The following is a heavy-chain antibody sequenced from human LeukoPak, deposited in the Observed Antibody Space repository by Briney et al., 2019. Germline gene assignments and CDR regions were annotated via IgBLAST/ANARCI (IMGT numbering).Heavy chain of an antibody. V-gene: IGHV3-74*03. CDR1: GNYW. CDR2: IKGDGGWT. D-gene: IGHD2-2*01. CDR3: VSFYETY. J-gene: IGHJ4*02. Sequence: GGSLRLSCAASGNYWLHWVRQAPGEGLVWVAHIKGDGGWTTYADSVKGRFTISKDNAKNTVYLQMNTLRAEDTAVYCCVSFYETYWGRGTLVTVSS.